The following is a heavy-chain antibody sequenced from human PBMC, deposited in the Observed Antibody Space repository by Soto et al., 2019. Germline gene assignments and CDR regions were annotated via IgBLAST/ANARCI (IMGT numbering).Heavy chain of an antibody. D-gene: IGHD5-18*01. V-gene: IGHV1-18*04. Sequence: QVQLVQSGAEVKEPGASVKVSCKASGYTFTTYGISWVRQAPGQGLEWMGWISVYNGNTNYAERLQGRVTMTTDTSTSTAYMELWRLRSDDTXXXXXXXXXSYGSYWYFDLW. CDR3: XXXXSYGSYWYFDL. CDR2: ISVYNGNT. CDR1: GYTFTTYG. J-gene: IGHJ2*01.